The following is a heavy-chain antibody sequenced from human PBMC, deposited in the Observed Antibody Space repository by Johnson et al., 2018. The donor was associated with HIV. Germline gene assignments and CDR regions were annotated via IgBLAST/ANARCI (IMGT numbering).Heavy chain of an antibody. D-gene: IGHD3-10*01. CDR1: GFTFSSYA. Sequence: VQLVESGGGVVQPGGSLRLSCAASGFTFSSYAMHWVRQAPGKGLEWVAVISYDGSNKYYADSVKGRFPISRDNSKNTLYLQMNSLRAEDTAVYYCARDRGGPVRDDAFDIWGQGTMVTVSS. J-gene: IGHJ3*02. CDR2: ISYDGSNK. V-gene: IGHV3-30-3*01. CDR3: ARDRGGPVRDDAFDI.